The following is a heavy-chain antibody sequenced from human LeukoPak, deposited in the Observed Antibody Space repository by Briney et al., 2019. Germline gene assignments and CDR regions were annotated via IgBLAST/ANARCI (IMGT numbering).Heavy chain of an antibody. D-gene: IGHD3-22*01. CDR3: AKDYYYDSSGYSFDY. V-gene: IGHV3-23*01. CDR2: ISGGGGST. CDR1: GFTFSSYA. J-gene: IGHJ4*02. Sequence: PGGSLRLSCAASGFTFSSYAMSWVRQAPGKGLEWVSAISGGGGSTYYADSVKGRFTISRDNSKNTLYLQMNSLRAEDTAVYYCAKDYYYDSSGYSFDYWGQGTLVTVSS.